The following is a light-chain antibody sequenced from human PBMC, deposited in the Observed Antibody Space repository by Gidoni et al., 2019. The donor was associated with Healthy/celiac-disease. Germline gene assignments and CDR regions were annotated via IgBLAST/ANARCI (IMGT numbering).Light chain of an antibody. J-gene: IGKJ3*01. CDR2: DAS. Sequence: DIVLTQSPATLSLSPGERATLSCRASQSVSSYLAWYQQKPGQAPRLLIYDASNRATGIQARFSGSGSGTDFTLTISSLEPEDFAVYYCQQGFTFGPGTKVDIK. V-gene: IGKV3-11*01. CDR1: QSVSSY. CDR3: QQGFT.